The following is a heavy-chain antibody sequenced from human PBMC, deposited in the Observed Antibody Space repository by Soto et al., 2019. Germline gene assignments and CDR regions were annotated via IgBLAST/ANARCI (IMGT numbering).Heavy chain of an antibody. CDR2: ISYDGSNI. CDR1: EFTFSNYG. D-gene: IGHD6-19*01. V-gene: IGHV3-30*18. CDR3: AKEQRTGWYYFDY. J-gene: IGHJ4*02. Sequence: QVQLVESGGGVVQPGRSLRLSCAASEFTFSNYGMHWVRQAPGKGLEWVAVISYDGSNIYYADSVKGRFTISRDNSKNTLYLQMDSLKTEDTAVYYCAKEQRTGWYYFDYWGQGTLVTVSS.